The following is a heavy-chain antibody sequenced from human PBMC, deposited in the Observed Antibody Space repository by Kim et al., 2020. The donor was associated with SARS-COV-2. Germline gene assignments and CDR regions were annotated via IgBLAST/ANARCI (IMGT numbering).Heavy chain of an antibody. V-gene: IGHV1-24*01. CDR3: ATSLREEWLLPYYMDV. D-gene: IGHD3-3*01. CDR1: GYTLTELS. J-gene: IGHJ6*03. CDR2: FDPEDGET. Sequence: ASVKVSCKVSGYTLTELSMHWVRQAPGKGLEWMGGFDPEDGETIYAQKFQGRVTMTEDTSTDTAYMELSSLRSEDTAVYYCATSLREEWLLPYYMDVWGKGTTVTVSS.